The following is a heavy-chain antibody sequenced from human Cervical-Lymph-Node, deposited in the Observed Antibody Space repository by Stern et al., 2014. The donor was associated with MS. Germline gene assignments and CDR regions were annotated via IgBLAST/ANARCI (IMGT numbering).Heavy chain of an antibody. Sequence: VQLVQSGAEVKKPGASVKVSCTASGYTFPSFGITWVRKAPGQGLEWMGWISTDNSHINSAQKFLGRLTMTTNTTTSTAYMELGNLTSDDTAVYYCARGMGASDHWGQGTLITVSS. CDR3: ARGMGASDH. V-gene: IGHV1-18*01. J-gene: IGHJ5*02. CDR2: ISTDNSHI. D-gene: IGHD1-26*01. CDR1: GYTFPSFG.